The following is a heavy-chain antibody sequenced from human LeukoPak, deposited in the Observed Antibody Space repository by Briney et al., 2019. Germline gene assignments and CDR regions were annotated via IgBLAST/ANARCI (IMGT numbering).Heavy chain of an antibody. Sequence: ATVTVSCKASGDTFSRYAISWVRQATGQGLEWMGWMNPNSGNTGYAQKFQGRVTITRNTSISTAYMELSSLRSEDTAVYYCARGGYYDSSGYYSRVPSLHNWFDPWGQGTLVTVSS. CDR2: MNPNSGNT. D-gene: IGHD3-22*01. J-gene: IGHJ5*02. V-gene: IGHV1-8*03. CDR1: GDTFSRYA. CDR3: ARGGYYDSSGYYSRVPSLHNWFDP.